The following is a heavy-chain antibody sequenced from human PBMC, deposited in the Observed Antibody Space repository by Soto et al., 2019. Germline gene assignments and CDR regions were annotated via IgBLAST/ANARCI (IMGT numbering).Heavy chain of an antibody. J-gene: IGHJ4*02. CDR1: GGTFSSYA. CDR3: AREWIVGNSRGYYFDY. D-gene: IGHD2-15*01. CDR2: IIPIFGTA. V-gene: IGHV1-69*01. Sequence: QVQLVQSGAEVKKPGSSVKVSCKASGGTFSSYAISWVRQAPGQGLEWMGGIIPIFGTANYAQKFQGRVTITADESTGTAYMELSRLRSEDTAVYYCAREWIVGNSRGYYFDYWGQGTLVTVSS.